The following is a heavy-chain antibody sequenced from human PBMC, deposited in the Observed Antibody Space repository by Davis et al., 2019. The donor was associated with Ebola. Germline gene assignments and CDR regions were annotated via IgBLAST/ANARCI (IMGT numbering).Heavy chain of an antibody. V-gene: IGHV3-30*02. CDR2: VRSHGSDD. J-gene: IGHJ6*04. CDR1: GFTFNIFD. D-gene: IGHD6-13*01. CDR3: ARDPGSSWYFMDV. Sequence: GGSLRLSCAASGFTFNIFDMHWVRQAPGRGLEWVAFVRSHGSDDHYADSVKGRFTISRDNSKNTLYLQMNSLRAEDTAVYYCARDPGSSWYFMDVWGKGTTVAVSS.